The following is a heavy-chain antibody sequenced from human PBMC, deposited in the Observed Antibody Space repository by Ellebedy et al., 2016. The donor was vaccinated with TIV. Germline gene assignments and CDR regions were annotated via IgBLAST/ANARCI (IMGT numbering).Heavy chain of an antibody. CDR2: TYYRSKWYN. V-gene: IGHV6-1*01. CDR3: ARDTSSGWGFNWFDP. Sequence: SCAISGDSVSSNSAAWNWIRQSPSRGLEWLGRTYYRSKWYNDYAVSVKSRITINPDTSKNQFSLQLNSVSPEDTAVYYCARDTSSGWGFNWFDPWGQGALVTVSS. D-gene: IGHD6-19*01. CDR1: GDSVSSNSAA. J-gene: IGHJ5*02.